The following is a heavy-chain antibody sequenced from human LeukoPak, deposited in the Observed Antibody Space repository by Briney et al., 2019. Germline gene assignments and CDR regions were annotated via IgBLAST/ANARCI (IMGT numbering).Heavy chain of an antibody. CDR3: ASSPLHCSGGSCYSGAFDI. Sequence: SVTVSCKASGGTFSSYAISWVRQAPGQGLEWMGGIIPIFGTANYAQKFQGRVTITADESTSTAYMELSSLRSEDTAVYYCASSPLHCSGGSCYSGAFDIWGQGTMVTVSS. CDR1: GGTFSSYA. CDR2: IIPIFGTA. J-gene: IGHJ3*02. V-gene: IGHV1-69*01. D-gene: IGHD2-15*01.